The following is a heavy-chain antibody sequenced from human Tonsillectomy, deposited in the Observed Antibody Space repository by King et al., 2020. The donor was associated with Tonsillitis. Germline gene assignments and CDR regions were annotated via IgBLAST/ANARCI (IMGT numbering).Heavy chain of an antibody. CDR3: ARRASSGWRPNFDY. J-gene: IGHJ4*02. V-gene: IGHV1-18*04. D-gene: IGHD6-19*01. CDR1: GYTFTSYG. CDR2: ISAYDGNT. Sequence: QLVQSGAEVKKPGASVKVFCKASGYTFTSYGINWVRQAPGQGLEWMGWISAYDGNTNYAQKFQGRVTMTTDTSTTTAYMELRSLRSDDTAVYYCARRASSGWRPNFDYWGQGTLVTVSS.